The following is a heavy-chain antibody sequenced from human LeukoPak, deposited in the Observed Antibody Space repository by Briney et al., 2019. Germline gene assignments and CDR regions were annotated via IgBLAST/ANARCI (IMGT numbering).Heavy chain of an antibody. D-gene: IGHD3-22*01. J-gene: IGHJ4*02. CDR1: GYTFTGYY. Sequence: ASVKVSCKASGYTFTGYYMHWVRQAPGQGLEWMGWINPNSGGTNYAQKFQGRVTMTRDTSISTAYMELSRLRSDDTAVYYCARGDEVPMIVVVITGDYWGQGTLVTVPS. CDR3: ARGDEVPMIVVVITGDY. V-gene: IGHV1-2*02. CDR2: INPNSGGT.